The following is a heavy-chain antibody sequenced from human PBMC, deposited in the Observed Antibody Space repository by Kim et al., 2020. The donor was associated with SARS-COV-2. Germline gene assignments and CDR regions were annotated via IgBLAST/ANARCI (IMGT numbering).Heavy chain of an antibody. Sequence: GGSLRLSCAASGFTFSSYEMNWVRQAPGKGLEWVSYISSSGSTIYYADSVKGRFTISRDNAKNSLYLQMNSLRAEDTAVYYCASQRTTINHYYDSSGYYDDYWGQGTLVTVSS. V-gene: IGHV3-48*03. CDR2: ISSSGSTI. CDR1: GFTFSSYE. CDR3: ASQRTTINHYYDSSGYYDDY. J-gene: IGHJ4*02. D-gene: IGHD3-22*01.